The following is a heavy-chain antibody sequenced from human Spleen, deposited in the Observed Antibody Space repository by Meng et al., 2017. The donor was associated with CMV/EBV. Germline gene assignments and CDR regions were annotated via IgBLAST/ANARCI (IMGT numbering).Heavy chain of an antibody. CDR2: IKSKTDGGTT. D-gene: IGHD3-22*01. J-gene: IGHJ3*02. V-gene: IGHV3-15*01. CDR3: TRLGSSATYLDAFDI. CDR1: GFTFSNAW. Sequence: GGSLRLSCAVSGFTFSNAWMSWVRQAQGKGLEWVGRIKSKTDGGTTDYAAPVKGRFTISRDDSKNTLYLQMTSLKTEDTAVYYCTRLGSSATYLDAFDIWGQGTMVTVSS.